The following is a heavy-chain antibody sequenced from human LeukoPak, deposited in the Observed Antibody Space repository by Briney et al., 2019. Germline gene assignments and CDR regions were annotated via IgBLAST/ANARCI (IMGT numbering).Heavy chain of an antibody. V-gene: IGHV4-59*01. CDR2: IYYSGST. CDR1: GGSISSYY. J-gene: IGHJ6*03. Sequence: SETLSLTCTVCGGSISSYYWSWLRQPPGKGLEWIGYIYYSGSTNYNPSLKSRVTISVDTSKDQFSLKLSSVTAADTAVYYCARVVTLFDYYYYMDVWGKGTTVTVSS. D-gene: IGHD4-23*01. CDR3: ARVVTLFDYYYYMDV.